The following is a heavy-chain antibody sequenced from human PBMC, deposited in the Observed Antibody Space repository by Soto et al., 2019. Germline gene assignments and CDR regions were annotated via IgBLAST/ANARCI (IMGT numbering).Heavy chain of an antibody. Sequence: QVQLVQSGAEVKKPGASVKVSCKASGYTFTSYGISWVRQAPGQGLEWMGWISAYNGNTNYAQKLQGRVTMTTDTSTSSAYKEVRSLISYDAAVDYCGGGADYYYYYMDVWGKGTTVTVSS. D-gene: IGHD1-26*01. CDR3: GGGADYYYYYMDV. V-gene: IGHV1-18*01. CDR1: GYTFTSYG. J-gene: IGHJ6*03. CDR2: ISAYNGNT.